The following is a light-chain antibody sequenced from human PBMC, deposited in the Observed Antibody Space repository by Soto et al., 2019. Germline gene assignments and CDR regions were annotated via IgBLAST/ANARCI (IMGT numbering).Light chain of an antibody. V-gene: IGKV1-39*01. Sequence: DIKMTQSPSSLSASVGDRVTITCRANQSISDYLNWYQQKPGKAPKFLIYASSSLQSGVPSRFRGSGSGTDFTLTISSLQPEDFATYYCQQSYSIPTITFGQGTRLEIK. CDR3: QQSYSIPTIT. CDR1: QSISDY. CDR2: ASS. J-gene: IGKJ5*01.